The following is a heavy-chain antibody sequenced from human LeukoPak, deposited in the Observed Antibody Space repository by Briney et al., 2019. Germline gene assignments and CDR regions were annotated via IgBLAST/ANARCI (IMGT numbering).Heavy chain of an antibody. J-gene: IGHJ5*02. CDR2: VSDDGDKK. Sequence: GGSLRLSCAVSGITFSGYGMHWVRQAPGKGLEWVAVVSDDGDKKHYADSVKGRFIISRDNSKNTLYLQMNTLRAEDTALYYCVKGVRSSLTASGWFDPWGQGTMVTVSS. CDR1: GITFSGYG. CDR3: VKGVRSSLTASGWFDP. V-gene: IGHV3-30*18. D-gene: IGHD2-21*02.